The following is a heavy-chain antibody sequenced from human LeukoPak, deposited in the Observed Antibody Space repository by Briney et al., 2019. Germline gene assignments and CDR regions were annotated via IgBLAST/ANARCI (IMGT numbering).Heavy chain of an antibody. CDR2: IWYDGSNK. CDR1: GFTFSSYD. J-gene: IGHJ6*02. V-gene: IGHV3-33*01. CDR3: AREDTTVPTGYYYYYGMDV. Sequence: GRSLRLSCAASGFTFSSYDMHWVRQAPGKGLEWVAVIWYDGSNKYYADSVKGRFTISRDNSKNTLYLQMNSLRAEDTAVYYCAREDTTVPTGYYYYYGMDVWGQGTTVTVSS. D-gene: IGHD4-17*01.